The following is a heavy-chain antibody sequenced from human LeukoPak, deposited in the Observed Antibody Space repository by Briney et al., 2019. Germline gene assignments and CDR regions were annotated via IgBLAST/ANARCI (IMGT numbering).Heavy chain of an antibody. CDR3: ARGRVRLDP. CDR1: GGSFSGYY. J-gene: IGHJ5*02. V-gene: IGHV4-34*01. Sequence: SETLSLTCAVYGGSFSGYYWSWIRQPPGKGLVWIGEINHSGSTNYNPSLKSRVTISVDTSKNQFSLKLSSVTAADTAVYYCARGRVRLDPWGQGTLVTVSS. CDR2: INHSGST.